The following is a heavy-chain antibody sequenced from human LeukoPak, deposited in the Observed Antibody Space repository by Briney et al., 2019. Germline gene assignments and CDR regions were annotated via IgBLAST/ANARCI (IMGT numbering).Heavy chain of an antibody. CDR2: ISGYNGNT. J-gene: IGHJ6*03. CDR3: ARATYYDILSYMDV. V-gene: IGHV1-18*01. CDR1: GYTFTSYG. Sequence: ASVKVSCKASGYTFTSYGISWVRQAPGQGLEWMGWISGYNGNTNYAQKLQGRVTMTTDTSTSTAYMELRSLRSDDTAVYYCARATYYDILSYMDVWGKGTTVTVSS. D-gene: IGHD3-9*01.